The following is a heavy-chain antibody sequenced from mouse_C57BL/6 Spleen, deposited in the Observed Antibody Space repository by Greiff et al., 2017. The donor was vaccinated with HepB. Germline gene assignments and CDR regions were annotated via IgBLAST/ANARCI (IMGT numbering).Heavy chain of an antibody. J-gene: IGHJ2*01. CDR1: GYTFTSYW. D-gene: IGHD1-1*01. V-gene: IGHV1-64*01. Sequence: QVQLKQPGAELVKPGASVKLSCKASGYTFTSYWMHWVKQRPGQGLEWIGMIHPNSGSTNYNEKFKSKATLTVDKSSSTAYMQLSSLTSEDSAVYYCAREGILYYGRGGVFDYWGQGTTLTVSS. CDR3: AREGILYYGRGGVFDY. CDR2: IHPNSGST.